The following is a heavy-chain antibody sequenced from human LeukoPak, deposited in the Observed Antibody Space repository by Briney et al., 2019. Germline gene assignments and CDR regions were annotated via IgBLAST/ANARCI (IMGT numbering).Heavy chain of an antibody. V-gene: IGHV1-18*01. CDR1: GYTFTNYG. Sequence: GASVKVSCKASGYTFTNYGISWVRQAPGQGLEWMGWINAYNGNTDYAQNLQGRVTMTTDTSTGTAYMELSSLRSDDTAVYYCARVGSPGILDYWDQGTLVTVSS. CDR2: INAYNGNT. D-gene: IGHD1-26*01. J-gene: IGHJ4*02. CDR3: ARVGSPGILDY.